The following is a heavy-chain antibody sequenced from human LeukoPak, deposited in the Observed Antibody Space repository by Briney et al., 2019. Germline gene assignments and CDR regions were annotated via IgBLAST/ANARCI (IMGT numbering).Heavy chain of an antibody. CDR2: IYSGGST. CDR3: ARDGGYGDFGSDY. Sequence: GGSLRLSCAASGFTVSSNYMSWVRQAPGKGLEWVSVIYSGGSTYYADSVKGRFTISRDNSKNTLYLQMNSLRAEDTAVYYCARDGGYGDFGSDYWGQGTLVTVSS. CDR1: GFTVSSNY. V-gene: IGHV3-66*01. J-gene: IGHJ4*02. D-gene: IGHD4-17*01.